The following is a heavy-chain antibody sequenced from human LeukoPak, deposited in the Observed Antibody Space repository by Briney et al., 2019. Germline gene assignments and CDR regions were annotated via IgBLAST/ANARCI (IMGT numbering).Heavy chain of an antibody. D-gene: IGHD7-27*01. CDR3: AASLGPLTEY. J-gene: IGHJ4*02. CDR2: VNSGGSGT. V-gene: IGHV3-74*01. CDR1: GFNFASHW. Sequence: GGSLRLSCAASGFNFASHWMYWVRQTPGKGLVWVSRVNSGGSGTSYADSVEGRFTISRDNAKNTLHLQMNSLRAEDTAVYYCAASLGPLTEYWGQGTLVTVSS.